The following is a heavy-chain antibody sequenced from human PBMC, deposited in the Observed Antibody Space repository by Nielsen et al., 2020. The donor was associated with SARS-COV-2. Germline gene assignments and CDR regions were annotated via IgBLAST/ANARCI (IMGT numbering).Heavy chain of an antibody. V-gene: IGHV1-3*01. CDR2: INAGNGNT. Sequence: ASVKVSCKASGYTFTSYGISWVRQAPGQGLEWMGWINAGNGNTKYSQKFQGRVTITRDTSASTAYMELSSLRSEDTAVYYCARAGSYYYYYYMDVWGKGTTVTVSS. CDR1: GYTFTSYG. J-gene: IGHJ6*03. D-gene: IGHD1-26*01. CDR3: ARAGSYYYYYYMDV.